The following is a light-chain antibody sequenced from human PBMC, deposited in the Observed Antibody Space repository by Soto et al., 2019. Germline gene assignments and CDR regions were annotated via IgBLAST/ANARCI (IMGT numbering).Light chain of an antibody. J-gene: IGKJ1*01. CDR2: GAS. Sequence: IVMTQSPVTLSVSPGERATLSCRASQGIKNYLAWFQQKPGQAPRLLVYGASTRATTIPARFSGSGSGTEFTLSISSLQSEDFAVYYCQQYNSWPRTFGQGTKVDIK. CDR1: QGIKNY. V-gene: IGKV3-15*01. CDR3: QQYNSWPRT.